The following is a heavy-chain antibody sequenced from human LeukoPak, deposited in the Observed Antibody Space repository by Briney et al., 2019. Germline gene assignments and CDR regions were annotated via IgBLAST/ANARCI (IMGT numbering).Heavy chain of an antibody. D-gene: IGHD4-23*01. Sequence: GRSLRLSCAASGSTFSNYAMHWVRQAPGKGLDWVAVISYDGSNKYYADSVKGRFSISRDNSKNTLCLQMNSLRAEDTAVYYCARDKDTGNSNPRPYFFDYWGQGTLVTVSS. J-gene: IGHJ4*02. V-gene: IGHV3-30-3*01. CDR1: GSTFSNYA. CDR2: ISYDGSNK. CDR3: ARDKDTGNSNPRPYFFDY.